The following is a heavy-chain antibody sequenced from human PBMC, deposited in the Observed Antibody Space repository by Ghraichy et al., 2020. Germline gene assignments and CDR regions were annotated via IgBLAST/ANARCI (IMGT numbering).Heavy chain of an antibody. D-gene: IGHD6-13*01. CDR3: ARDALSYRSSWYSDY. CDR2: ISAYNGDT. Sequence: ASVKVSCKASGYTFTSYGISWVRQAPGQGLEWMGWISAYNGDTNYAQKLQGRVTMTTDTSTSTAYMELRSLRSDDTAVYYCARDALSYRSSWYSDYWGQGTLVTVSS. CDR1: GYTFTSYG. V-gene: IGHV1-18*01. J-gene: IGHJ4*02.